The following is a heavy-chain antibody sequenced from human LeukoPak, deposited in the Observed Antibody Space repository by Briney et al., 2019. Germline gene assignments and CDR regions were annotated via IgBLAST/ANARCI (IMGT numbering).Heavy chain of an antibody. V-gene: IGHV4-59*12. CDR2: LYYSGST. CDR1: GGSISSYF. Sequence: SETLSLTCTVSGGSISSYFWSWIRQPPGKGLEWIGYLYYSGSTNYNPSLKSRVTISVDTSKNQFSLKLSSVTAADTAVYYCARVGSGGPFDYWGQGTLVTVSS. J-gene: IGHJ4*02. D-gene: IGHD6-19*01. CDR3: ARVGSGGPFDY.